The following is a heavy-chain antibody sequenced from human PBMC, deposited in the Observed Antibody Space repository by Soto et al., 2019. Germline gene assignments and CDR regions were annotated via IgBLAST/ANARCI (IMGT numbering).Heavy chain of an antibody. CDR1: GGTFSSYA. CDR3: AIYGSGSGYYYYGMDV. Sequence: SVKVSCKASGGTFSSYAISWVRQAPGQGLEWMGGIVPIFGTANYAQKFQGRVTITADESTSTAYMELSSLRSEDTAVYYCAIYGSGSGYYYYGMDVWGQGTTVTV. CDR2: IVPIFGTA. V-gene: IGHV1-69*13. D-gene: IGHD3-10*01. J-gene: IGHJ6*02.